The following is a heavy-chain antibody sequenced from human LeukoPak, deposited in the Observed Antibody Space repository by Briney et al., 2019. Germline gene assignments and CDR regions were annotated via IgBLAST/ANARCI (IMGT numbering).Heavy chain of an antibody. D-gene: IGHD4/OR15-4a*01. Sequence: VASVVVSCKVSGYTSPFYGITWVRQAPGQGLEWMGWISTETQSPNYAQKLQGRLTITTDKATSTAYMELTSLRYDDAAIYYCAWDTMVDDFTWGQGTLITVSS. CDR3: AWDTMVDDFT. V-gene: IGHV1-18*01. CDR2: ISTETQSP. CDR1: GYTSPFYG. J-gene: IGHJ4*02.